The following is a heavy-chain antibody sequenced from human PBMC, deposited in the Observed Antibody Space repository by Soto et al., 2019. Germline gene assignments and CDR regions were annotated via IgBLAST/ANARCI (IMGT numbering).Heavy chain of an antibody. Sequence: ASVKVSCTDSGYTFSRYGISWVRQAPGQGLEWMGWNAAYSDNTNSAQKFQGRVTMTTDTSTSTAYMELRSLISDDTAVYYCARDWYCSGGRCSDVFDIWGQGTMVTVSS. D-gene: IGHD2-15*01. CDR2: NAAYSDNT. J-gene: IGHJ3*02. CDR1: GYTFSRYG. V-gene: IGHV1-18*01. CDR3: ARDWYCSGGRCSDVFDI.